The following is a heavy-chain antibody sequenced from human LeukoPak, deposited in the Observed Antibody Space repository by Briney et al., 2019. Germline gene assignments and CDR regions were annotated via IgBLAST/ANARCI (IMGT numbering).Heavy chain of an antibody. CDR3: ARDPDDYGDLVDY. J-gene: IGHJ4*02. D-gene: IGHD4-17*01. V-gene: IGHV3-21*01. Sequence: GGSLRLSCAASGFTFSSYSMNWVRQAPGKVLEWVSSISSSSSYIYYADSVKGRFTISRDNAKNSLYLQMNSLRAEDTAVYYCARDPDDYGDLVDYWGQGTLVTVSS. CDR2: ISSSSSYI. CDR1: GFTFSSYS.